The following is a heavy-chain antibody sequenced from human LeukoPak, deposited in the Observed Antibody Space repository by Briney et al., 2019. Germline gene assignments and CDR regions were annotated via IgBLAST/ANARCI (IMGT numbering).Heavy chain of an antibody. D-gene: IGHD3-3*01. J-gene: IGHJ4*02. CDR3: ARVVIPFGVVIITPGTFDY. CDR2: IYYSGST. CDR1: GGSISSGDYY. Sequence: PSQTLSLTCTVSGGSISSGDYYWSWIRQPPGKGLEWIGYIYYSGSTYYNPSLKSRVTISVDTSKNQFSLKLSSVTAADTAVYYCARVVIPFGVVIITPGTFDYWGQGTLVTVSS. V-gene: IGHV4-30-4*08.